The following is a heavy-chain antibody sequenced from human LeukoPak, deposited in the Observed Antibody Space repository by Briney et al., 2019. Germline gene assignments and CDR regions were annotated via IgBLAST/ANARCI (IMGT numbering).Heavy chain of an antibody. D-gene: IGHD1-20*01. V-gene: IGHV3-30-3*01. CDR3: VSYNWNYYDY. Sequence: GRSLRLSCAASGFTFSSYAMHWVRQAPGKGLEWVAVISYDGSNKYYADSVKGRFTISRDNSKNTLYLQMNSLRAEDTAVYYCVSYNWNYYDYWGQGTLVTVSS. J-gene: IGHJ4*02. CDR2: ISYDGSNK. CDR1: GFTFSSYA.